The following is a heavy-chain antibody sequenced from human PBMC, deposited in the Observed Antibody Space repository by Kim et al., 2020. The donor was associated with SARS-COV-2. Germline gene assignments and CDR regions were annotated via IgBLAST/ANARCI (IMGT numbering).Heavy chain of an antibody. V-gene: IGHV5-51*01. J-gene: IGHJ4*02. CDR2: IYPGDSDT. CDR3: ARSSDDYSPPHY. CDR1: GYSFTSNW. D-gene: IGHD4-4*01. Sequence: GESLKISCKASGYSFTSNWIGWVRQMPGKGLEWMGLIYPGDSDTRYSPSFQGQVTISVDTSIDTASLQWSSLKASDTAIYYCARSSDDYSPPHYWGQGTLVTVAS.